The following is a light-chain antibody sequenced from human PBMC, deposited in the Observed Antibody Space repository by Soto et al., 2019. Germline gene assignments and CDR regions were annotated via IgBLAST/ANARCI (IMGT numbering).Light chain of an antibody. CDR3: SAYISSTTLYV. CDR1: SSDVGGYNH. CDR2: EVS. J-gene: IGLJ1*01. V-gene: IGLV2-14*01. Sequence: QSALTKPASVSGSPGQSITISCTGISSDVGGYNHVSWYQHHPGKAPKLMIYEVSNRPSGVSNRFSGSKSGNTASLTISGIQAYDEADYYCSAYISSTTLYVFGIGTKLTVL.